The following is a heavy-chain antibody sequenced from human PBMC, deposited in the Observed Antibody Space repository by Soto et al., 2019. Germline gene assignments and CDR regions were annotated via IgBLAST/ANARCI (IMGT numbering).Heavy chain of an antibody. CDR1: GCTFTSYG. Sequence: ASVKVSCKASGCTFTSYGISWVRQAPGQGLEWMGWISAYNGNTNYAQKLQGRVTMTTDTSTSTAYMELRSLRSDDTAVYYCARGKRSSGYYYLVGRFDPWGQGTLVTVSS. CDR3: ARGKRSSGYYYLVGRFDP. V-gene: IGHV1-18*04. J-gene: IGHJ5*02. D-gene: IGHD3-22*01. CDR2: ISAYNGNT.